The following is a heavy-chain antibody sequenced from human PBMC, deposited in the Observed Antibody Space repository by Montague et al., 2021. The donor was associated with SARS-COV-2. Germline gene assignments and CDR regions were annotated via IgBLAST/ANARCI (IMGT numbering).Heavy chain of an antibody. Sequence: SETLSLTCAVYGESFSTYYWSWIRHPPGPGLEFIWEINNSDSTNYNPSLNSRVTISVDTSKNQFSLRLSSVTAADTAVYYCARVRGVNLIFGAYYYYCLDLWGQGTTVTVSS. D-gene: IGHD3-10*01. CDR2: INNSDST. V-gene: IGHV4-34*01. CDR1: GESFSTYY. J-gene: IGHJ6*02. CDR3: ARVRGVNLIFGAYYYYCLDL.